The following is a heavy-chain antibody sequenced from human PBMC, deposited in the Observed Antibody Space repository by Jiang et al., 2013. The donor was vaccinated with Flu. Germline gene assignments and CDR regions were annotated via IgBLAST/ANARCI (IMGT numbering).Heavy chain of an antibody. CDR1: GYTFTSYG. Sequence: EVKKPGASVKVSCKASGYTFTSYGISWVRQAPGQGLEWMGWISAYNGNTNYAQKLQGRVTMTTDTSTSTAYMELRSLRSDDTAVYYCAREVTRGYYRSEDSSGYYYFLVDAFDIWGQGTMVTVSS. CDR3: AREVTRGYYRSEDSSGYYYFLVDAFDI. J-gene: IGHJ3*02. CDR2: ISAYNGNT. D-gene: IGHD3-22*01. V-gene: IGHV1-18*04.